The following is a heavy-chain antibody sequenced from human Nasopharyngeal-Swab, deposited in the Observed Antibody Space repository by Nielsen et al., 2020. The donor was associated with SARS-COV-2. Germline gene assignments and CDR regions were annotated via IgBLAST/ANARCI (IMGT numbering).Heavy chain of an antibody. Sequence: GGSLRLSCAASGPTFSSFWMTWVRQAPGKGLEWVTNINQDGSQRNYVDSVKGRFTISRDNAKNSLYLQMNSLRVDDTAVYYCARDPGWLQFDYWGQGTLVTVSS. CDR1: GPTFSSFW. CDR2: INQDGSQR. D-gene: IGHD5-24*01. V-gene: IGHV3-7*03. CDR3: ARDPGWLQFDY. J-gene: IGHJ4*02.